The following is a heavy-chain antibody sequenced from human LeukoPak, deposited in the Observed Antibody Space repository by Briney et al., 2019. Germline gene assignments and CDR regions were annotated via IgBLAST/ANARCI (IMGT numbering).Heavy chain of an antibody. CDR1: GASISSSSYY. D-gene: IGHD6-6*01. J-gene: IGHJ5*02. CDR2: IYYSGNT. Sequence: SETLSLTCTVSGASISSSSYYWGWLRQPPGTGLEWIGSIYYSGNTYYNPSLKSRVTISVDTSKNQFSLKLSSVTAADTAVYYCARGGIAARSWFDPWGQGTLVTVSS. CDR3: ARGGIAARSWFDP. V-gene: IGHV4-39*01.